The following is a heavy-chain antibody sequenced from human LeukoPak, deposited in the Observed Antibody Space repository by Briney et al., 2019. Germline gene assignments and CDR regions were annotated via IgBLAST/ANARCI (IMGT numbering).Heavy chain of an antibody. CDR1: GFTLSSYW. Sequence: GGSLRLSCAASGFTLSSYWMSWVRQAPGKGLEWVANIKQDGSEKHYVDSVNGRFTISRDNAKNSLYVQMNSLRAEDTAVYYCARRGVVVAAIGAFDIWGQGTMVTVSS. CDR2: IKQDGSEK. D-gene: IGHD2-15*01. V-gene: IGHV3-7*01. J-gene: IGHJ3*02. CDR3: ARRGVVVAAIGAFDI.